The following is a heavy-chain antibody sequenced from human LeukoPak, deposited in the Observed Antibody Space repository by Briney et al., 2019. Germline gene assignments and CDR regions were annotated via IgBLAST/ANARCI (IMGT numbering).Heavy chain of an antibody. D-gene: IGHD3-10*01. J-gene: IGHJ4*02. Sequence: PGGSLRLSCAASRFTFSNYWMSWVRQAPGKGREWVANTNQDGSEKYFVDSVRGRFSISRDNAKNSLYLQMNSLRAEDTAVYYCARSHESFASGSGDYWGQGTLVTVSS. CDR1: RFTFSNYW. CDR2: TNQDGSEK. CDR3: ARSHESFASGSGDY. V-gene: IGHV3-7*05.